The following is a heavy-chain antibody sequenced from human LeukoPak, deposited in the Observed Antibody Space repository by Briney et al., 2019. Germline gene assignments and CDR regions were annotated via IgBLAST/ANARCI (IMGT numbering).Heavy chain of an antibody. D-gene: IGHD6-13*01. CDR1: GGSFSGYY. J-gene: IGHJ3*02. CDR2: INHSGST. CDR3: ARGPAAGSISGAFDI. V-gene: IGHV4-34*01. Sequence: SETLSLTCAVYGGSFSGYYWSWIRQPPGKGLEWIGEINHSGSTNYNPSLKSRVTISVDTSKNQFSLKLSSVTAADTAVYYCARGPAAGSISGAFDIWGQGTMVTVSS.